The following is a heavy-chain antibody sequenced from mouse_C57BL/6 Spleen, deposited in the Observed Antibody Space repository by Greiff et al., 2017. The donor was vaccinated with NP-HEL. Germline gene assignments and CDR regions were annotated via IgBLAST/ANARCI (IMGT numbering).Heavy chain of an antibody. D-gene: IGHD5-1*01. Sequence: QVQLQQSGAELVKPGASVKLSCKASGYTFTSYWMQWVKQRPGQGLEWIGEIDPSDSYTNYNQKFKGKATLTVDTSSSTAYMQLSSLTSDDSAVYYCASTYDSLGDYLDYWGQGTTLTVSS. CDR1: GYTFTSYW. V-gene: IGHV1-50*01. J-gene: IGHJ2*01. CDR3: ASTYDSLGDYLDY. CDR2: IDPSDSYT.